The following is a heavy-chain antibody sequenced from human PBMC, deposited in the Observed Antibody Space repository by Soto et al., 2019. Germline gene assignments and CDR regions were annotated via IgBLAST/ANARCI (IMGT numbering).Heavy chain of an antibody. D-gene: IGHD6-13*01. CDR2: MSGNGGGT. V-gene: IGHV3-23*01. Sequence: EVQLLESGGGWVQPGGSLRLSCASSGFTFSISAMNWVRQAPGRGLEWVSVMSGNGGGTYYADAVKGRFTISRDNSKDTLYLQLNSLRVEDTALYYCARGFSLVHRSTLGYWGQGTLVTVSS. CDR1: GFTFSISA. J-gene: IGHJ4*02. CDR3: ARGFSLVHRSTLGY.